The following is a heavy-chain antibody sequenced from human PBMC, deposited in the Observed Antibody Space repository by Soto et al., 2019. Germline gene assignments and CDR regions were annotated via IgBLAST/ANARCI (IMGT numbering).Heavy chain of an antibody. J-gene: IGHJ3*02. D-gene: IGHD3-22*01. V-gene: IGHV4-59*01. CDR1: GGSFSGYY. Sequence: SETLSLTCAVYGGSFSGYYWSWIRQPPGKGLEWIGYIYYSGSTNYNPSLKSRVTISVDTSKNQFSLKLSSVTAADTAVYYCASIYDSSGYYYTRNAFDIWGQGTMVTVSS. CDR2: IYYSGST. CDR3: ASIYDSSGYYYTRNAFDI.